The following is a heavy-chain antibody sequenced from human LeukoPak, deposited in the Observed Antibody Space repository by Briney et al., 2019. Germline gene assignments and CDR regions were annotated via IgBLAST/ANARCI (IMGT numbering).Heavy chain of an antibody. D-gene: IGHD3/OR15-3a*01. V-gene: IGHV3-7*03. J-gene: IGHJ3*02. Sequence: GGSLRLSCAASGFTFSSYWMSWVRQAPGKGLEWVANIKQDGSEKYYVDSVKGRFTISRDNSKNTLYLQMNSLRAEDTALYYCAKEINEGLGDAFDIWGQGTMVTVSS. CDR2: IKQDGSEK. CDR1: GFTFSSYW. CDR3: AKEINEGLGDAFDI.